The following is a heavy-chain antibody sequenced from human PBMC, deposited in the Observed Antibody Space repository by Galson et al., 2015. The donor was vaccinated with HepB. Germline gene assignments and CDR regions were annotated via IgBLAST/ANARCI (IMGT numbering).Heavy chain of an antibody. CDR2: IVVGSGNT. V-gene: IGHV1-58*02. J-gene: IGHJ3*02. Sequence: SVKVSCKASGFTFTSSAMQWVRQARGQRLEWIGWIVVGSGNTNYAQKFQERVTITRDMSTSTAYMELSSLRSEDTAVCYCAADLRGYYYDSSGYERAFDIWGQGTMVTVSS. CDR1: GFTFTSSA. CDR3: AADLRGYYYDSSGYERAFDI. D-gene: IGHD3-22*01.